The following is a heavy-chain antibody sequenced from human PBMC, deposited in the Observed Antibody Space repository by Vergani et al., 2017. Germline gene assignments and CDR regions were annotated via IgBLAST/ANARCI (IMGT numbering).Heavy chain of an antibody. J-gene: IGHJ3*02. CDR3: ARDLEEYCGGDCYAFDI. CDR1: GYTFTSYY. Sequence: QVQLVQSGAEVKKPGASVKVSCKASGYTFTSYYMHWVRQAPGQGLEWMGIINPSGGSTSYAQKFQGRVTMTRDTSTSTVHMELSSLRSEDTAVYYCARDLEEYCGGDCYAFDIWGQGTMVTVSS. CDR2: INPSGGST. D-gene: IGHD2-21*01. V-gene: IGHV1-46*01.